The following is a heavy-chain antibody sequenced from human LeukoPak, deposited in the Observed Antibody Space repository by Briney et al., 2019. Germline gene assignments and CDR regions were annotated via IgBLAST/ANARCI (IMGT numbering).Heavy chain of an antibody. J-gene: IGHJ4*02. CDR3: ARGNWGSDY. V-gene: IGHV4-34*01. Sequence: SETLSLTCAVYGGSFSGYYWSWIRQPPGKGLEWIGEINHSGSTNYNPSLKSRVTISADTSKNQFSLKLSSVTAADTAVYYCARGNWGSDYWGQGTRVTVSS. D-gene: IGHD7-27*01. CDR2: INHSGST. CDR1: GGSFSGYY.